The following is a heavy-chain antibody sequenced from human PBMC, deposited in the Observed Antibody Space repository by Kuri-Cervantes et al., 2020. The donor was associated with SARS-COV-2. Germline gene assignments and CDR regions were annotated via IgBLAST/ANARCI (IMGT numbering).Heavy chain of an antibody. CDR1: GFTFSDYY. V-gene: IGHV3-11*06. J-gene: IGHJ4*02. CDR3: ARCFSGSYDPFDY. D-gene: IGHD1-26*01. Sequence: GESLKISCAASGFTFSDYYMSWIRQAPGKGLEWVSYISGSSSYTNYADSVKGRFTISRDNAKNSLYLQMNSLRAEDTAVYYCARCFSGSYDPFDYWGQVTLVTVSS. CDR2: ISGSSSYT.